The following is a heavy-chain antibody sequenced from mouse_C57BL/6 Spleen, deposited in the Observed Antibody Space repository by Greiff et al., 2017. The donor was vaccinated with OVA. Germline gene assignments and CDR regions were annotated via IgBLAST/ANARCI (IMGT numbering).Heavy chain of an antibody. D-gene: IGHD2-3*01. J-gene: IGHJ4*01. CDR2: IRSKSNNYAT. Sequence: DVHLVESGGGLVQPKGSLKLSCAASGFSFNTYAMNWVRQAPGKGLEWVARIRSKSNNYATYYADSVKDRFTISRDDSESMLYLQMNNLKTEDTAMYYCVRHDGYDGYYVGAMDYWGQGTSVTVSS. CDR1: GFSFNTYA. V-gene: IGHV10-1*01. CDR3: VRHDGYDGYYVGAMDY.